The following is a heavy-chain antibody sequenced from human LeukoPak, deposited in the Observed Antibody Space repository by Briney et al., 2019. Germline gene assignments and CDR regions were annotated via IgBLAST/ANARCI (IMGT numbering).Heavy chain of an antibody. Sequence: GGSLRLSCEASGFTFRIYWMSWVRQAQGKGLEWVANIKHDGSEKYYVDSVKGRFTISRDNAKNSLYLQMNGLRAEDTAVYYCARDYFYPMDVWGQGTTVTVSS. CDR2: IKHDGSEK. V-gene: IGHV3-7*04. J-gene: IGHJ6*02. CDR1: GFTFRIYW. CDR3: ARDYFYPMDV.